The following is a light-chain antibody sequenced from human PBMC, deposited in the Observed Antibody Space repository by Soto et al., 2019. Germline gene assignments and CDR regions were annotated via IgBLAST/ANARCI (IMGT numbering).Light chain of an antibody. V-gene: IGKV1-12*01. J-gene: IGKJ2*01. CDR1: QGISRW. CDR3: QQANSFPYT. Sequence: DIQMTQSPSSVSASVGDRVTITCRASQGISRWLAWYQQKPGKAAKLLIYAASSLRSGVPSRFSGSGSGTDFTLTISSLQSEDFATYYYQQANSFPYTFGQGTKLEIK. CDR2: AAS.